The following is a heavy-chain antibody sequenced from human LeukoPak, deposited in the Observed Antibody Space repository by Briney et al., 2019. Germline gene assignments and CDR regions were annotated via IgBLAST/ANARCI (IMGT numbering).Heavy chain of an antibody. V-gene: IGHV3-21*01. D-gene: IGHD1-26*01. CDR2: ISGSSSYI. CDR3: ASGSGTVDY. J-gene: IGHJ4*02. CDR1: GFTFSSYS. Sequence: AGGSLRLSCAASGFTFSSYSMNWVRQAPGKGLEWVSSISGSSSYIYYADSVKGRFTISRDNAKNSLYLQMNSLRAEDTAVYYCASGSGTVDYWGQGTLVTVSS.